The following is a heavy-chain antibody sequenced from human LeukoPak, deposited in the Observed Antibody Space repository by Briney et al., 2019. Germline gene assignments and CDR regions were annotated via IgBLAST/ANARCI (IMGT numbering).Heavy chain of an antibody. CDR3: ARSRRGLATV. CDR2: INHSGST. Sequence: SETLSLTCAVYGGSFSGYYWSWIRQPPGKGLEWIGEINHSGSTNYNPSLKSRVTISVDTSKNQFSLKLSSVTAADTAVYYCARSRRGLATVWGQGTLVTVSS. CDR1: GGSFSGYY. V-gene: IGHV4-34*01. J-gene: IGHJ4*02. D-gene: IGHD3-10*01.